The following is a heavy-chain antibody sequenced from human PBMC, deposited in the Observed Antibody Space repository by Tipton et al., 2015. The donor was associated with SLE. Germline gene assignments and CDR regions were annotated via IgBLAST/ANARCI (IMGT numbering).Heavy chain of an antibody. CDR1: GYTFTSYY. CDR2: INPSGGGT. J-gene: IGHJ2*01. V-gene: IGHV1-46*01. Sequence: QSGPEVKKPGASVKVSCRASGYTFTSYYMHWVRQAPGQGLEWMGIINPSGGGTSYAQKFQGRVTMTRDTSTSTVYMELSSLRSEDTAVYYCARDQNSYWYFDPWGRGTLVTVSS. CDR3: ARDQNSYWYFDP. D-gene: IGHD1-7*01.